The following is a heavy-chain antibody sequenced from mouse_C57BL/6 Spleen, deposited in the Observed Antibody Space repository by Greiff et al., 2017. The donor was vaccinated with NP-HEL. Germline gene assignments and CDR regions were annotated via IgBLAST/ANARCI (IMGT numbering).Heavy chain of an antibody. CDR1: GFTFSDYG. V-gene: IGHV5-17*01. CDR3: ATYDYDEYFDV. J-gene: IGHJ1*03. D-gene: IGHD2-4*01. Sequence: EVKLVESGGGLVKPGGSLKLSCAASGFTFSDYGMHWVRQAPEKGLEWVAYISSGSSTIYYADTVKGRFTISRDNAKNTLFLQMTSLRSEDTAMYYCATYDYDEYFDVWGTGTTVTVSS. CDR2: ISSGSSTI.